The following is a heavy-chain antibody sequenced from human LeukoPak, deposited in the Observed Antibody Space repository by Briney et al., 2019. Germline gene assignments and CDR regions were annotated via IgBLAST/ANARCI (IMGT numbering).Heavy chain of an antibody. Sequence: GGSLRLSCAASGFTFSNYAMSWVRQAPGKGLEWVSGISGRSGTTYYTDSVQGRFTISRDNSKDTLYLQMNSLRDDDMAIYYCAKSWSCVQYNDWLCYFDYWGQGTLVTVSS. J-gene: IGHJ4*02. D-gene: IGHD3-9*01. CDR1: GFTFSNYA. CDR3: AKSWSCVQYNDWLCYFDY. V-gene: IGHV3-23*01. CDR2: ISGRSGTT.